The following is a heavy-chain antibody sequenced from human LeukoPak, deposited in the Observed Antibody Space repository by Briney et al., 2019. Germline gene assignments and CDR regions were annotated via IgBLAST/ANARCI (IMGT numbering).Heavy chain of an antibody. Sequence: ASVKVSCKASGYTFTSYGISWVRQAPGQGLEWMGWISAYNGNTNYAQKLQGRVTMTTDTSTSTAYMELRSLRSDDTAVYYCARGPPSSSRAYYYYMDVWGKGTTVTVSS. CDR3: ARGPPSSSRAYYYYMDV. CDR1: GYTFTSYG. CDR2: ISAYNGNT. D-gene: IGHD6-6*01. V-gene: IGHV1-18*01. J-gene: IGHJ6*03.